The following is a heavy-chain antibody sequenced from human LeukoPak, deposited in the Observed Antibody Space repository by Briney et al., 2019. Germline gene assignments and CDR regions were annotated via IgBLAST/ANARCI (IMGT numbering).Heavy chain of an antibody. CDR1: GGSFSGYY. V-gene: IGHV4-34*01. D-gene: IGHD1-7*01. J-gene: IGHJ4*02. CDR2: INHSGST. Sequence: SETLSLTCAVYGGSFSGYYWSWIRQPPGKGLEWIGEINHSGSTNYNPSLKSRVTISVDTSKNQFSLKLSSVTAADTAVYYCARQSNWNYAYAFDYWGQGTLVTVSS. CDR3: ARQSNWNYAYAFDY.